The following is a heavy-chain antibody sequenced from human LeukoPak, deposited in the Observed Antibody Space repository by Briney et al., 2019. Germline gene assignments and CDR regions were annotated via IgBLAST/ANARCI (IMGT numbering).Heavy chain of an antibody. J-gene: IGHJ4*02. V-gene: IGHV3-11*06. CDR1: GFTFSDYY. CDR2: ISSIST. Sequence: PGGSLRLSCAASGFTFSDYYMNRIRQAPGKGLEWVSSISSISTYTAYADSLRGRFTISRDNSNNSLYLQMDSLRVEDTAVYYCARDLAPRSFDYWGQGTLVTVSS. CDR3: ARDLAPRSFDY. D-gene: IGHD5-24*01.